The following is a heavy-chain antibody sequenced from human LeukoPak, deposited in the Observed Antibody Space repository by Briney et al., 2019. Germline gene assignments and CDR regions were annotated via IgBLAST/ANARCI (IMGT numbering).Heavy chain of an antibody. Sequence: PGGSLRLSCAASGFTVSSNYMSWVRQAPGKGLEWVSVIYSGGSTYYADSVKGRFTISRDNSKNTLYLQMNGLRAEDTAVYYCAREAPGSSSWYDVWGQGTLVTVSS. CDR3: AREAPGSSSWYDV. D-gene: IGHD6-13*01. J-gene: IGHJ4*02. CDR1: GFTVSSNY. CDR2: IYSGGST. V-gene: IGHV3-66*01.